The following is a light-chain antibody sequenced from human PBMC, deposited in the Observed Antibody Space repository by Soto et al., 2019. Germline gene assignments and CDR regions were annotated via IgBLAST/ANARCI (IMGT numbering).Light chain of an antibody. CDR1: HSISSY. V-gene: IGKV1-5*01. Sequence: DIQLTQSPSSLSSSVGDRVTITCRASHSISSYLNWYQQKPGKAPKLLIYDASSLESGVPSRFSGSGSGTEFTLTISSLQPDDFATYYCQQYNSYSSFGQGTKVDIK. CDR2: DAS. J-gene: IGKJ1*01. CDR3: QQYNSYSS.